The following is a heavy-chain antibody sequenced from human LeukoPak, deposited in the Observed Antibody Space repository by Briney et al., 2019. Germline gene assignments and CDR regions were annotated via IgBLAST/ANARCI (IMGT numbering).Heavy chain of an antibody. CDR2: IRGSGGTI. J-gene: IGHJ4*02. CDR1: GFTFSAYN. D-gene: IGHD3-22*01. CDR3: VRDSFDSTGQYYFDY. V-gene: IGHV3-48*04. Sequence: GGSLRLSCAASGFTFSAYNMNWVRQAPGKGLEWLSFIRGSGGTIYYAASVKGRFTISRDNAKNSLYLQMNSLRAEDTAVYYCVRDSFDSTGQYYFDYWGLGTLVTVSS.